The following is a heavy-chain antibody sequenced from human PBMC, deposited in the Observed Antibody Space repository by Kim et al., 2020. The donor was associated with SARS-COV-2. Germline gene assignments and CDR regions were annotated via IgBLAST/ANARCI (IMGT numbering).Heavy chain of an antibody. CDR3: ARGGITFGGVISKSTRFDY. Sequence: SETLSLTCAVYGGSFSGYYWSWIRQPPGKGLEWIGEINHSGSTNYNPSLKSRVTISVDTSKNQFSLKLSSVTAADTAVYYCARGGITFGGVISKSTRFDYWGQGTLVTVSS. CDR1: GGSFSGYY. V-gene: IGHV4-34*01. CDR2: INHSGST. D-gene: IGHD3-16*02. J-gene: IGHJ4*02.